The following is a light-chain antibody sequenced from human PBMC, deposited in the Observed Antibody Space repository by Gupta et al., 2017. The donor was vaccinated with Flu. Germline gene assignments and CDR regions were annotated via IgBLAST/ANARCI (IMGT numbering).Light chain of an antibody. CDR3: TSYTSSSTLV. CDR1: SGDVGGYNY. J-gene: IGLJ1*01. V-gene: IGLV2-14*01. CDR2: EVN. Sequence: TSGDVGGYNYVSWYQQHPGKAPKLMIYEVNNRPSGVSNRFSGSKSGNTASLTISGLQAEDEADYYCTSYTSSSTLVFGTGTRVTVL.